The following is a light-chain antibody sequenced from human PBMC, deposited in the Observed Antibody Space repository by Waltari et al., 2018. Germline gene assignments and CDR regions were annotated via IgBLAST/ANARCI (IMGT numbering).Light chain of an antibody. V-gene: IGKV3-11*01. CDR2: GIS. CDR1: QSVSIY. CDR3: QQRSNWPSIT. Sequence: EIVLTQSPATLPLSPGERATLPCRASQSVSIYLVWYQQKPGQPPRLRIYGISNRATGIPARFSGSGSGTDFTLTISSLEPEDFAVYYCQQRSNWPSITFGQGTRLEIK. J-gene: IGKJ5*01.